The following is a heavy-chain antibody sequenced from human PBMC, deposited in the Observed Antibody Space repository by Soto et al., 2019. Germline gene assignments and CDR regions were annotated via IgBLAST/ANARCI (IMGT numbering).Heavy chain of an antibody. D-gene: IGHD4-17*01. CDR3: ASGDYPLFDY. Sequence: PSETLSLTCTVSGGSISSSSYYWGWIRQPPGKGLEWIGSIYYSGSTYYNPSLKSRVTISVDTSKNQFSLKLSSVTAADTAVYYCASGDYPLFDYWGQGTLVTVSS. V-gene: IGHV4-39*01. CDR2: IYYSGST. CDR1: GGSISSSSYY. J-gene: IGHJ4*02.